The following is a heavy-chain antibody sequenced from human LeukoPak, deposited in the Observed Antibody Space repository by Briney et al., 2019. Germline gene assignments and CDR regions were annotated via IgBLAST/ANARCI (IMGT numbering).Heavy chain of an antibody. CDR3: AKDRFSYASGNTDY. CDR1: GFTFSSYG. J-gene: IGHJ4*02. Sequence: GGSLRLSCAASGFTFSSYGMHWVHQAPGKGLEWVAAISYDGTNKYYVDSVKGRFTISRDNSKNTLYLQMNRPGPEDTAVYYCAKDRFSYASGNTDYWGQGTLVTVSS. D-gene: IGHD3-10*01. CDR2: ISYDGTNK. V-gene: IGHV3-30*18.